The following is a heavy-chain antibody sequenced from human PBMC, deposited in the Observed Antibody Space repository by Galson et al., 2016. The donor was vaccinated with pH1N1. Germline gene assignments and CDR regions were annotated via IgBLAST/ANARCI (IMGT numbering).Heavy chain of an antibody. V-gene: IGHV1-69*13. CDR1: GGTFGSFG. Sequence: SVKVSCKASGGTFGSFGINWVRQAPGQGLEWMGGIIPIFNTAKYARNFQGRVTITADESTTTAYTELSSLRSDDTAVYFCAREDYYDTDLSDWYFDLWGRGTLLTVSS. J-gene: IGHJ2*01. D-gene: IGHD3-22*01. CDR2: IIPIFNTA. CDR3: AREDYYDTDLSDWYFDL.